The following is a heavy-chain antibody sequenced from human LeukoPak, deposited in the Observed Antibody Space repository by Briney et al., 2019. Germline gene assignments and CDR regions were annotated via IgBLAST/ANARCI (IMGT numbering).Heavy chain of an antibody. J-gene: IGHJ3*02. CDR3: ARPTIDYGDYVAAFDI. D-gene: IGHD4-17*01. V-gene: IGHV1-8*01. CDR2: MNPNSGNT. Sequence: GASVKVSCKASGYTFTSYDINWVRQATGQGLEWMGWMNPNSGNTGYAQKFQGRVTMTRNTSISTAYMELSSLRSEDTAVYYCARPTIDYGDYVAAFDIWGQGTMVTVSS. CDR1: GYTFTSYD.